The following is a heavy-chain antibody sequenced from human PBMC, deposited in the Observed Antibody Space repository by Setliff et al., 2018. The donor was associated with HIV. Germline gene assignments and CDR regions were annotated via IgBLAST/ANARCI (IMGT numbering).Heavy chain of an antibody. CDR2: ISSSSSYR. Sequence: GGSLRLSCEASGFTFRYYWMNWVRQAPGKGLEWVSCISSSSSYRYNADSVKGRFTISRDNAKNSLYLQMNSLRAEDTAVYYCARVGLQKLALDYWGQGTLVTVSS. J-gene: IGHJ4*02. D-gene: IGHD6-13*01. CDR1: GFTFRYYW. V-gene: IGHV3-21*01. CDR3: ARVGLQKLALDY.